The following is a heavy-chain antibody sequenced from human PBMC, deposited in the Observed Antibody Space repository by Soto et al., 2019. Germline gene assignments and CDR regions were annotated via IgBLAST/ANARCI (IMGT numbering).Heavy chain of an antibody. CDR2: ISWNSGSI. V-gene: IGHV3-9*01. Sequence: SLKISCAASGFTFDDYAMHWVRQAPGKGLEWVSGISWNSGSIGYADSVKGRFTISRDNAKNSLYLQMNSLRAEDTALYYCAKVAAAGESDYWGQGTLVTVSS. J-gene: IGHJ4*02. CDR1: GFTFDDYA. CDR3: AKVAAAGESDY. D-gene: IGHD6-13*01.